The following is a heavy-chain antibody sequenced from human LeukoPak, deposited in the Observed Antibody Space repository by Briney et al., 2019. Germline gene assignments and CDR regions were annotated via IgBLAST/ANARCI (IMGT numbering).Heavy chain of an antibody. Sequence: PSETLSLTCAVYGGSFSGYYWSWIRQPPGKGLEWIGEINHSGSTNYNPSLKSRVTISVDTSKNQFSLKLSSVTAADTAVYYCAIHPTMIVVPTFWFDPWGQGTLVTVSS. CDR1: GGSFSGYY. CDR2: INHSGST. V-gene: IGHV4-34*01. J-gene: IGHJ5*02. CDR3: AIHPTMIVVPTFWFDP. D-gene: IGHD3-22*01.